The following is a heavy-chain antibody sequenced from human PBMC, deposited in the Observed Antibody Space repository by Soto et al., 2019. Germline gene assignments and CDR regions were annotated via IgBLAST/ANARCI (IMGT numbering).Heavy chain of an antibody. D-gene: IGHD1-26*01. CDR1: GGSISSSSYY. J-gene: IGHJ4*02. Sequence: ASETLSLTCTVSGGSISSSSYYWGWIRQPPGKGLEWIGSIYYSGSTYYNPSLRSRVTISVDTSKNQFSLKLSSVTAADTAVYYCARHAVYSGSYAPFDYWGQGTLVTVSS. CDR3: ARHAVYSGSYAPFDY. CDR2: IYYSGST. V-gene: IGHV4-39*01.